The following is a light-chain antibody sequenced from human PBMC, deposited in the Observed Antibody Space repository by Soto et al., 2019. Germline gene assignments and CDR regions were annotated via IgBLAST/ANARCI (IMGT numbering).Light chain of an antibody. CDR2: GNS. CDR3: QSYDSSLSIYV. CDR1: TSNIGAGYD. Sequence: QSVRTQPPSVSGAPGQRVTISCTGSTSNIGAGYDVHWYQPLPGTAPKLLIYGNSNRPSGVPDRFSGSKSGTSASLAITGLQADDEADYYCQSYDSSLSIYVVGTGTKLTVL. J-gene: IGLJ1*01. V-gene: IGLV1-40*01.